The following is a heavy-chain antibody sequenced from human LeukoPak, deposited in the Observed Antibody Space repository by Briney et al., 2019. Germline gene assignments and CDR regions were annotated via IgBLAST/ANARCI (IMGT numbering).Heavy chain of an antibody. CDR2: INPNSGDT. D-gene: IGHD2-2*01. Sequence: ASVKVSCKASGYTFTSYGISWVRRAPGQGLEWVGRINPNSGDTNYAQKFQGRVAMTRDTSIATAFMDLTRLRSDDTAVYYCARDYCSSTSCLFDYWGQGTLVTVSS. CDR1: GYTFTSYG. J-gene: IGHJ4*02. V-gene: IGHV1-2*06. CDR3: ARDYCSSTSCLFDY.